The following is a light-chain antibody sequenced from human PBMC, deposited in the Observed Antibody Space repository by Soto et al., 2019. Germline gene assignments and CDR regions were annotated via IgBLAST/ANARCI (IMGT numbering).Light chain of an antibody. J-gene: IGLJ1*01. CDR1: SNDVGGYNF. Sequence: QSVLTQPASVSGSPGQSITISCTGTSNDVGGYNFVSWYQQHPGKAPKVMISEVSNRPSGVSIRFSGSKSGNTASLTISGLQAEDEADYYCTSHRKNSPLPYVFGTGTKVT. CDR3: TSHRKNSPLPYV. CDR2: EVS. V-gene: IGLV2-14*01.